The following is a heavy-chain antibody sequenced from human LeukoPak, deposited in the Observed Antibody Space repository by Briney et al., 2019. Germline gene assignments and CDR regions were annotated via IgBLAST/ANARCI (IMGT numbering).Heavy chain of an antibody. CDR3: ARMYDFWSGYGYYYYYYMDV. V-gene: IGHV1-69*13. CDR1: GGTFSSYA. Sequence: ASVKVSCKASGGTFSSYAISWVRQAPGQGLEWMGGIIPIFGTANYAQKFQGRVTITADESTSTAYMELSSLRSEDMAVYYCARMYDFWSGYGYYYYYYMDVWGKGTTVTVSS. J-gene: IGHJ6*03. D-gene: IGHD3/OR15-3a*01. CDR2: IIPIFGTA.